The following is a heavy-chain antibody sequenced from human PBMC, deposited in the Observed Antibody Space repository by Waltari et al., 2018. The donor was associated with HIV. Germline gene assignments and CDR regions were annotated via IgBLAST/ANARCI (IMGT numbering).Heavy chain of an antibody. J-gene: IGHJ4*02. CDR1: GYTFTGDN. CDR3: ARDPSSEGHY. V-gene: IGHV1-2*02. CDR2: INPNSGGT. D-gene: IGHD6-19*01. Sequence: QVQLVQFRAAVKITGDSVKVHCNAPGYTFTGDNMHTVRQAPGEGLEWRVWINPNSGGTNYEQKFQGRVTMNRDTSISTAYMELSRLRSNDTAVYYCARDPSSEGHYWGQGTLGTVSS.